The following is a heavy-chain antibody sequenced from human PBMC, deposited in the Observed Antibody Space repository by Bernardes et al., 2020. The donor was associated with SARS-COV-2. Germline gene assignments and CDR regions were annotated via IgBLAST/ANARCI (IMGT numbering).Heavy chain of an antibody. Sequence: SETLSLTCTVSGGSLRGNYWAWIRQPPGKGLEWIGEVDHSGDTSYNASLKSRVIISAATSENQFSLRMTSVTAVDTAMYYCARVSMKYQLPRHFDLWGQGTLVTVSS. J-gene: IGHJ4*02. D-gene: IGHD2-2*01. CDR3: ARVSMKYQLPRHFDL. V-gene: IGHV4-34*01. CDR2: VDHSGDT. CDR1: GGSLRGNY.